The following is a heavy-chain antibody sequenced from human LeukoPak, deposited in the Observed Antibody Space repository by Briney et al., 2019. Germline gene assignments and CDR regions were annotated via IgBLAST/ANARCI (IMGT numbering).Heavy chain of an antibody. Sequence: SETLSLTCTVSGGSISSSSYYWGWIRQPPGKGLEWIVSIYYSGSTYYNPSLKSRVTISVDTSKNQFSLKLSSVTAADTAVYYCARDGIAARPYYFDYWGQGTLVTVSS. CDR2: IYYSGST. CDR3: ARDGIAARPYYFDY. J-gene: IGHJ4*02. CDR1: GGSISSSSYY. D-gene: IGHD6-6*01. V-gene: IGHV4-39*07.